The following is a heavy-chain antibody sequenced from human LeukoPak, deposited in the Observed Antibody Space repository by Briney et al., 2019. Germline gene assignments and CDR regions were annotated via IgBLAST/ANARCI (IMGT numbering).Heavy chain of an antibody. V-gene: IGHV3-48*01. D-gene: IGHD1-20*01. CDR1: GFTFNTYT. J-gene: IGHJ3*02. CDR2: ISGSSGII. Sequence: GGSLRLSCAASGFTFNTYTMNWVRQAPGKGLEWVSYISGSSGIIDYADSVRGRFTISRDNAKNSLYLQMNSLRAEDTAVYYCASITGTSDAFDIWGQGTMVTVSS. CDR3: ASITGTSDAFDI.